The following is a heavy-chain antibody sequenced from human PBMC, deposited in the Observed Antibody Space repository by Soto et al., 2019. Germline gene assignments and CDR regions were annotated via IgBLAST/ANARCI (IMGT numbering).Heavy chain of an antibody. CDR3: ARGGRITIFGVVREGMGV. J-gene: IGHJ6*02. V-gene: IGHV4-61*01. Sequence: SETLSLTCTVSGGSVSSGSYYWSWIRQPPGKGLEWIGYIYYSGSTDYNPSLKSRVTISVDTSKNQFSLKLSSVTAADTAVYYCARGGRITIFGVVREGMGVWGQGTTVTI. CDR2: IYYSGST. CDR1: GGSVSSGSYY. D-gene: IGHD3-3*01.